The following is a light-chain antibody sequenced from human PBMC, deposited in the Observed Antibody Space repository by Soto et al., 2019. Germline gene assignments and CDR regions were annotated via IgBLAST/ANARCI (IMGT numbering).Light chain of an antibody. CDR3: QQYNNWPPWT. CDR1: QSVSSS. Sequence: EIVLTQSPGTLSLSPGERATLSCRASQSVSSSKLAWYMQKPGQSPRLLISGASTRAADFPARFSGSGSGTEFTLTISSLQSEDFAVYYCQQYNNWPPWTFGQGTKVDIK. V-gene: IGKV3-15*01. CDR2: GAS. J-gene: IGKJ1*01.